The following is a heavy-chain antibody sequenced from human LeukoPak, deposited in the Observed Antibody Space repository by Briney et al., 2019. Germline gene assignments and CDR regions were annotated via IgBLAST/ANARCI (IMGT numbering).Heavy chain of an antibody. CDR1: GFTFSNYG. D-gene: IGHD4-17*01. CDR3: AKDRYGDYYFDY. CDR2: ISYDGSNK. V-gene: IGHV3-30*18. J-gene: IGHJ4*02. Sequence: GGSLRLSCAASGFTFSNYGMHWVRQAPGKGLEWVAVISYDGSNKYYADSVKGRFTISRDNSKNTLYLQMNSLRAEDTAVYYCAKDRYGDYYFDYWGQGTLVTVSS.